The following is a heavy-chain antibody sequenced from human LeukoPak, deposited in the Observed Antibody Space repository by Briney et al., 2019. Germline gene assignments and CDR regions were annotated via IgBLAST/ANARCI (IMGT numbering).Heavy chain of an antibody. V-gene: IGHV1-18*01. CDR2: ISAYNGNT. D-gene: IGHD3-10*01. CDR3: ARDGAITMVRGVLPDDY. CDR1: GYTFTSYA. Sequence: ASVKVSCKASGYTFTSYAMNWVRQAPGQGLEWMGWISAYNGNTNYAQKLQGRVTMTTDTSTSTAYMELRSLRSDDTAVYYCARDGAITMVRGVLPDDYWGQGTLVTVSS. J-gene: IGHJ4*02.